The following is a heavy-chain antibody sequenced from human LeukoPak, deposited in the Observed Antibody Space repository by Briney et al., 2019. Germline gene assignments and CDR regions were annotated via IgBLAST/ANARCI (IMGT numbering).Heavy chain of an antibody. Sequence: GGSLRLSCAASGFTFSSYGMHWVRQAPGKGLEWVAVISYDGSNKYYADSVKGRFTISRDNSKNTLYLQMNSLRAEDTALYYCAKGGSSGWFDYWGQGTLVTVSS. V-gene: IGHV3-30*18. CDR1: GFTFSSYG. J-gene: IGHJ4*02. D-gene: IGHD6-19*01. CDR3: AKGGSSGWFDY. CDR2: ISYDGSNK.